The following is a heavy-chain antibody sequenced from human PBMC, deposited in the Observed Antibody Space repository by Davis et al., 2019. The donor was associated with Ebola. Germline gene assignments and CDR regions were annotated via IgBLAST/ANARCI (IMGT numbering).Heavy chain of an antibody. CDR3: ARAKNYYDSSGYLDY. V-gene: IGHV3-23*01. D-gene: IGHD3-22*01. CDR1: GFTFSAYY. Sequence: AGSLRLSCAGSGFTFSAYYMTWVRQAPAQGLEWVSAISGSGGSTYYADSVKGRFTISRDNSKKTLYLQMNSLRAEDTAVYYCARAKNYYDSSGYLDYWGQGTLVTVSS. J-gene: IGHJ4*02. CDR2: ISGSGGST.